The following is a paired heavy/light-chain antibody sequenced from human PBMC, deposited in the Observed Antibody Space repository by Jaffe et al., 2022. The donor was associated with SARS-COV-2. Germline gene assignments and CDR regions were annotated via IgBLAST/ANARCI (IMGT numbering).Heavy chain of an antibody. J-gene: IGHJ6*02. D-gene: IGHD3-22*01. CDR3: ARGYYDNYSFFVWGDYGLDV. CDR2: TSYDGSSK. Sequence: QEQLVESGGGVVKPGGSLRLSCAASGFTFSNYAMHWVRQAPGKGPEWVAVTSYDGSSKYYTDSVQGRFTISRDNSRNTLYLQLNSLRDDDTAVYYCARGYYDNYSFFVWGDYGLDVWGQGTTVTVSS. V-gene: IGHV3-30-3*01. CDR1: GFTFSNYA.
Light chain of an antibody. CDR3: QQYGDSLRT. CDR2: GAS. CDR1: QSVSANY. J-gene: IGKJ1*01. V-gene: IGKV3-20*01. Sequence: IVLTQSPGTLSLSPGERATLSCRASQSVSANYLAWYQQIPGQSPRLLIYGASSRATGIPDRFSGSGSGTDFTLTINRLEPEDFAVYYCQQYGDSLRTFGQGTKVEIK.